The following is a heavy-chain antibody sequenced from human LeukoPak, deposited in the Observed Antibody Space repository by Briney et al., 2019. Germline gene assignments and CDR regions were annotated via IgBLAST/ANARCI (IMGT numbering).Heavy chain of an antibody. CDR1: GGSFSGYY. CDR3: ARGRSWYNY. J-gene: IGHJ4*02. D-gene: IGHD6-13*01. Sequence: PSETLSLTCAVYGGSFSGYYWSWIRQPPGKGLEWIGEINHSGSTNYNPSLKSRVTISVDTSKNQFSLKLSSVTAADTAVYHCARGRSWYNYWGQGTLVTVSS. CDR2: INHSGST. V-gene: IGHV4-34*01.